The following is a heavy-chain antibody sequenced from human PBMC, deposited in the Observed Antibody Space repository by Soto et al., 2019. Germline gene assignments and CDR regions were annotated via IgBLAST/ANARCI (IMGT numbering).Heavy chain of an antibody. V-gene: IGHV6-1*01. CDR1: GDSVSSNTAS. D-gene: IGHD5-12*01. Sequence: SQTLSLTCAISGDSVSSNTASWNWIRQSPSRGLEWLGRTYFRSKWYNDYAASVKSRIIINPDTSNNQFSLQLNSVTPEDTAVYFCAKGDNLGPKTGYAFDPWGQGSMVTVSS. J-gene: IGHJ5*02. CDR3: AKGDNLGPKTGYAFDP. CDR2: TYFRSKWYN.